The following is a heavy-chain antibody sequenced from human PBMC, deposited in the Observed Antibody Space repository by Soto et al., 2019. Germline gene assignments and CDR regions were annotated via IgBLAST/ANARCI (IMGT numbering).Heavy chain of an antibody. J-gene: IGHJ6*02. CDR2: IYYSGST. CDR1: GGSISGYY. V-gene: IGHV4-59*01. D-gene: IGHD2-2*01. CDR3: ARLDLVYCISTTCPPYYYYYGMDV. Sequence: PSETLSLTCTVSGGSISGYYWAWVRQPPGKGLEWIGYIYYSGSTNYNPSLKSRVTISVDTSKNQFSLKLSSVTAADTAVYYFARLDLVYCISTTCPPYYYYYGMDVWGQGTTVTVS.